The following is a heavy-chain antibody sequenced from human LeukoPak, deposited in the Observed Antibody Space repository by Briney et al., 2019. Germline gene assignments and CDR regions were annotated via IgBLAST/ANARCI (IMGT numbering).Heavy chain of an antibody. D-gene: IGHD3-9*01. V-gene: IGHV1-8*01. CDR1: GYTFTSYD. CDR2: MNPNSGNT. CDR3: ARPPAGSGYSRAQSDY. Sequence: ASVKVSCKASGYTFTSYDINWVRQATGQGLEWMGWMNPNSGNTGYAQKFQGRVTMTRNTSISTAYMELSSLRSEDTAVYYCARPPAGSGYSRAQSDYWGQGTLVTVSS. J-gene: IGHJ4*02.